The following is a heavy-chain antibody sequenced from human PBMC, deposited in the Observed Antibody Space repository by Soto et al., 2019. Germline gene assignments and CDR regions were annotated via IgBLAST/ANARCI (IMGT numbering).Heavy chain of an antibody. Sequence: QVQLQESGPGLVKSSQTLSLTCTVSGGSISSGDFYWSWIRPPTGKGLEWIVYIYYSGSTYYNPSLKSRVTIAVDTSKNQFSLKLSSVTAADTAVYYCARVGEGYSYGTFDYWGQGTLVTVSS. CDR1: GGSISSGDFY. CDR3: ARVGEGYSYGTFDY. D-gene: IGHD5-18*01. V-gene: IGHV4-30-4*01. J-gene: IGHJ4*02. CDR2: IYYSGST.